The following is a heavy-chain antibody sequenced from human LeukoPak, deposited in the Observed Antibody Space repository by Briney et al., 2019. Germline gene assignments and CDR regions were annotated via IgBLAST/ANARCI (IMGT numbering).Heavy chain of an antibody. CDR2: ISYDGNSK. D-gene: IGHD2-2*01. CDR3: ARAMVVVVPAAM. J-gene: IGHJ4*02. V-gene: IGHV3-30-3*01. Sequence: GGSLRLSCAASEFTFSNYVMHWVRQAPGKGLAWVAVISYDGNSKSYANSVKGRFTISRDNSKNTLYLQMNSLRPDDTAVYYCARAMVVVVPAAMWGQGTLVTVSS. CDR1: EFTFSNYV.